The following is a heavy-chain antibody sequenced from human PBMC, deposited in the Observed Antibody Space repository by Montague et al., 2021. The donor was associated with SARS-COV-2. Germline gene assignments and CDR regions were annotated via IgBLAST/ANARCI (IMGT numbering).Heavy chain of an antibody. J-gene: IGHJ4*02. D-gene: IGHD3-22*01. V-gene: IGHV6-1*01. CDR2: LQLEKKRYN. CDR1: GDSVVGLRRR. CDR3: ARELRRIIMIVDIRGFDY. Sequence: CAISGDSVVGLRRRSEEHTQELQSPKERVGRLQLEKKRYNDYAVSVKSRITINPDTSKNQFSLQLNSVTAEDTAVYYCARELRRIIMIVDIRGFDYWGQGTLVTVSS.